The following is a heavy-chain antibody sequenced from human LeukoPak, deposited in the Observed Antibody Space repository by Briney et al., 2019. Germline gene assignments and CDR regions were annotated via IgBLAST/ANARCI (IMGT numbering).Heavy chain of an antibody. Sequence: SETLSFTCTVSGVSIGGYYWSWLRQPPGKGLEWLGYTHHSGTTNYNPSVGSRLTTSVDTSRKQVSLKLSSVTAADTAVYYCARHSADRAFDIWGQGTMVTVSS. J-gene: IGHJ3*02. D-gene: IGHD6-25*01. CDR2: THHSGTT. V-gene: IGHV4-59*08. CDR3: ARHSADRAFDI. CDR1: GVSIGGYY.